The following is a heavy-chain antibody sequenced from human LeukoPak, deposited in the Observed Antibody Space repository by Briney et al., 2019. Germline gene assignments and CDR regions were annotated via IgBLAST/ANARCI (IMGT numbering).Heavy chain of an antibody. CDR3: AREGLRDFGVVITYYYYYYMDV. CDR1: GGSISSGSYY. D-gene: IGHD3-3*01. V-gene: IGHV4-61*02. CDR2: IYTSGST. Sequence: PSQTLSLTCTVSGGSISSGSYYWSWIRQPAGKGLEWIGRIYTSGSTNYNPSLKSRVTISVDTSKNPFSLKLSSVTAADTAVYYCAREGLRDFGVVITYYYYYYMDVWGKGTTVTVSS. J-gene: IGHJ6*03.